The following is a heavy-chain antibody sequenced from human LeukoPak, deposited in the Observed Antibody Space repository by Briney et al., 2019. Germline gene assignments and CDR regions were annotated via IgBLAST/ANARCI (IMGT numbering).Heavy chain of an antibody. CDR2: ISSSSSTI. Sequence: PGGSLRLSCAASGFTFSSYSMNWVRQAPGKGLEWVSYISSSSSTIYYADSVKGRFTISRDNAKNSLYLQMNSLRAEDTAVYYCARGRTYYYDSSGLDYWGQGTLVTVSS. D-gene: IGHD3-22*01. CDR1: GFTFSSYS. V-gene: IGHV3-48*04. J-gene: IGHJ4*02. CDR3: ARGRTYYYDSSGLDY.